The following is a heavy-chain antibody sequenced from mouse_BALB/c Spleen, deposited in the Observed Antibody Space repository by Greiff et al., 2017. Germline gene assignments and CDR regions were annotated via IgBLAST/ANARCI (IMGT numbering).Heavy chain of an antibody. CDR1: GFAFSSYD. V-gene: IGHV5-12-1*01. D-gene: IGHD1-1*01. CDR3: ARHGGLLRRPFAY. Sequence: EVQGVESGGGSVKPGGSLKLSCAASGFAFSSYDMSWVRQTPEKRLEWVAYISSGGGSTYYPDTVKGRFTISRDNAKNTLYLQMSSLKSEDTAMYYCARHGGLLRRPFAYWGQGTLVTVSA. J-gene: IGHJ3*01. CDR2: ISSGGGST.